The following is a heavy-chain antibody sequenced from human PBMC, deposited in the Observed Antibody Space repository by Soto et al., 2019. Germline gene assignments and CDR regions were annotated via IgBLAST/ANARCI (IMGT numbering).Heavy chain of an antibody. Sequence: GASVKVSCKASGGTFSSYAISWVRQAPGQGLEWMGGIIPIFGTANYAQKFQGRVTITADESTSTAYMELSSLRSEDTAVYYCARDCNPIRRAARPRAFDIWGQGTMATVS. CDR3: ARDCNPIRRAARPRAFDI. CDR1: GGTFSSYA. CDR2: IIPIFGTA. J-gene: IGHJ3*02. D-gene: IGHD6-6*01. V-gene: IGHV1-69*13.